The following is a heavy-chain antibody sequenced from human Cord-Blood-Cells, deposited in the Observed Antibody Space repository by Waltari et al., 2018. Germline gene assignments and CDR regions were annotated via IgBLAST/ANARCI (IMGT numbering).Heavy chain of an antibody. D-gene: IGHD6-13*01. CDR3: ARRGIAAAGTADWFDP. J-gene: IGHJ5*02. CDR1: GYSFTSYW. CDR2: IYPGDSDT. V-gene: IGHV5-51*03. Sequence: EVQLVQSGAEVKKPGESLKTSCKGSGYSFTSYWNGRGRQMPGKGLGWMGIIYPGDSDTRYSPSFQGQVTISADKSISTAYLQWSSLKASDTAMYYCARRGIAAAGTADWFDPWGQGTLVTVSS.